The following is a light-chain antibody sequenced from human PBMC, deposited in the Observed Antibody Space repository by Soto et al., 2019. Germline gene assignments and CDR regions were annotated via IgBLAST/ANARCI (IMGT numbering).Light chain of an antibody. Sequence: QSVLTQPASVSGSPGQSITISCTGTSSDVGGYNYVSWYQQHPCKAPKLMIYDVRNRPSGVSNRFSGSKSGNTASLTISGLQAEDEADYYCSSYTSSSTSEVFGGGTQLTVL. V-gene: IGLV2-14*01. CDR1: SSDVGGYNY. CDR3: SSYTSSSTSEV. J-gene: IGLJ2*01. CDR2: DVR.